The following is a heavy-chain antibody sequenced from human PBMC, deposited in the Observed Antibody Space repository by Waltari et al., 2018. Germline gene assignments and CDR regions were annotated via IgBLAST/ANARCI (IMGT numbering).Heavy chain of an antibody. Sequence: QLQLQESGPGLVKPSETLSLTCTVSGGSISSSSYYWGWLRQPPGKGLEWIGSIYYSGSTYYNPSLKSRVTISVDTSKNQFSLKLSSVTAADTAVYYCAREPFEYSSWGIKTGGPYYGMDVWGQGTTVTVSS. J-gene: IGHJ6*02. V-gene: IGHV4-39*07. CDR1: GGSISSSSYY. D-gene: IGHD6-6*01. CDR3: AREPFEYSSWGIKTGGPYYGMDV. CDR2: IYYSGST.